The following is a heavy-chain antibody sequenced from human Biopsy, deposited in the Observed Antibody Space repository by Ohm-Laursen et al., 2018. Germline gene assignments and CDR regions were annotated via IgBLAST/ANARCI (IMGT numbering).Heavy chain of an antibody. CDR3: ARERDP. Sequence: ATVKISCKASGYTFTDYYVHWVRQAPGHGLEWMGWIDTINGGARYAQRFQGRVTMTRDTSISTAYMELSRLTSDDTAVYYCARERDPWGQGTLVTVSS. V-gene: IGHV1-2*02. J-gene: IGHJ5*02. CDR2: IDTINGGA. CDR1: GYTFTDYY.